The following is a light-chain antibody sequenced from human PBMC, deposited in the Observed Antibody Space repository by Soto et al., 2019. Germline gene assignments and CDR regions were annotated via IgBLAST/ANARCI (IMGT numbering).Light chain of an antibody. J-gene: IGKJ2*01. Sequence: EIILTQSPGILSLSPGERATLSCRASQSISSSYIAWYQQRPGQAPRLLIYGASNRATGIPDRFSSSGSNTDFTLTISRLEPEDFAVYYCHQYGSSPPYTFGQGTKLEIK. CDR1: QSISSSY. CDR2: GAS. CDR3: HQYGSSPPYT. V-gene: IGKV3-20*01.